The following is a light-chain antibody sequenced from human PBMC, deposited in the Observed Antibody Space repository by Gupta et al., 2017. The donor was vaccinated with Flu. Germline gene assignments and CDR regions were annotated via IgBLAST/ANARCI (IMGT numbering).Light chain of an antibody. CDR3: GTWDSSLNAGQV. CDR1: SSTIGNNY. Sequence: QTVLTPPPSVSAAPGQKVTISCSGSSSTIGNNYVAWYQQFPGTAPKLLIYDNYKRPSGIPDRFSGSKSGTSATLDITGLQTEDEADYYCGTWDSSLNAGQVFGGGTKLTVL. J-gene: IGLJ3*02. CDR2: DNY. V-gene: IGLV1-51*01.